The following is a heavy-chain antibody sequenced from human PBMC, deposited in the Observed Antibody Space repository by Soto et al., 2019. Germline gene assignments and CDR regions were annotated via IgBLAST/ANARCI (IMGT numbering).Heavy chain of an antibody. Sequence: GGSLRLSCAASGFTFGSYAMSWVRQAPGKGLEWVSAISGSGGSTYYADSVKGRFTISRDNSKNTLYLQMNSLRAEDTAVYYCAKVRSKLGAALDYWGQGTLVTVSS. CDR1: GFTFGSYA. V-gene: IGHV3-23*01. D-gene: IGHD3-16*01. CDR2: ISGSGGST. J-gene: IGHJ4*02. CDR3: AKVRSKLGAALDY.